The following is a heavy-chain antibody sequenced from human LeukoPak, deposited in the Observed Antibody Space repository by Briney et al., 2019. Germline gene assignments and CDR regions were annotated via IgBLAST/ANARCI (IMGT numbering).Heavy chain of an antibody. D-gene: IGHD6-13*01. CDR1: GGSISSYY. CDR3: VRLVDSNWYHEVLLGRDY. Sequence: SETLSLTCTVSGGSISSYYWSWIRQPAGKGLEWIGRIYTSGSTNYNPSLKSRVTISVDTSKNQFSLKLSSVTAADTAMYYCVRLVDSNWYHEVLLGRDYWGQGTLVTVSS. CDR2: IYTSGST. J-gene: IGHJ4*02. V-gene: IGHV4-4*07.